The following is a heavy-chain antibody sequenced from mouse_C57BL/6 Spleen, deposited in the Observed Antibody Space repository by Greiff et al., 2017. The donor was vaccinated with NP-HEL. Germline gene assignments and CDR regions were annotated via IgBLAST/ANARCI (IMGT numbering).Heavy chain of an antibody. D-gene: IGHD2-10*02. CDR3: ARWYGNYAADY. Sequence: VQLQQSGPELVKPGASVKISCKASGYAFSSSWMNWVKQRPGKGLEWIGRIYPGDGDTNYNGKFKGKATLTADKSSSTAYMQLSSLTSEDSAVYFCARWYGNYAADYWGQGTSVTVSS. V-gene: IGHV1-82*01. CDR1: GYAFSSSW. J-gene: IGHJ4*01. CDR2: IYPGDGDT.